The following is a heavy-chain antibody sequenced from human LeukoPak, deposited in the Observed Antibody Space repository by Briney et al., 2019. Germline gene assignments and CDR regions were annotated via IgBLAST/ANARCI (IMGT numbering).Heavy chain of an antibody. CDR1: GGSISSSSYY. J-gene: IGHJ4*02. D-gene: IGHD1-26*01. V-gene: IGHV4-39*01. Sequence: ETLSLTCTVSGGSISSSSYYWGWIRQPPGKGLKWIGSIYYSGSTYYNPSLKSRVTISVDTSKNQFSLKLSSVTAADTAVYYCARRDGGSYYWFDYWGQGTLVTVSS. CDR3: ARRDGGSYYWFDY. CDR2: IYYSGST.